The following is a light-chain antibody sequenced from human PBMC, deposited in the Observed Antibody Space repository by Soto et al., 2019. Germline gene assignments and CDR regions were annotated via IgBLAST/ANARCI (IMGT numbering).Light chain of an antibody. V-gene: IGKV3-20*01. Sequence: EIVLTQSPGTLSLSPGERVTLSCRASQSVSSTYLAWYQQKPGQAPRLLIYGASSRATGIPDRFSGSGSWTDFTLIISRLEPEDVAVYYCQQFGSSPLYSFGQWTKLEI. CDR3: QQFGSSPLYS. CDR2: GAS. J-gene: IGKJ2*03. CDR1: QSVSSTY.